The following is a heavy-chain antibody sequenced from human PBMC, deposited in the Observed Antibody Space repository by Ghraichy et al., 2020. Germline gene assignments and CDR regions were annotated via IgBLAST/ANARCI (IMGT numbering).Heavy chain of an antibody. CDR2: INHSGST. Sequence: SETLSLTCAVYGGSFSGYYWSWIRQPPGKGLEWIGEINHSGSTNYNPSLKSRVTISVDTSKNQFSLKLSSVTAADTAVYYCARRGSSLIGYWGQGTLVTVS. J-gene: IGHJ4*02. CDR1: GGSFSGYY. V-gene: IGHV4-34*01. CDR3: ARRGSSLIGY. D-gene: IGHD3-10*01.